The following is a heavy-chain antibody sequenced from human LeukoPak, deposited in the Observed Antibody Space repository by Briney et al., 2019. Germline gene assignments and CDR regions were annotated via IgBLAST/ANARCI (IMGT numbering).Heavy chain of an antibody. D-gene: IGHD3-10*01. CDR3: VTDRARLFWYFDL. Sequence: GSVKVSCKVSGSTLSDFSIHWVRQAPGKGLEYMGGSDPEDGATFHAQNFQGRVTMTEDTSTDTAYMELSSLRSEDTAVYYCVTDRARLFWYFDLWGRGTLVLVSS. CDR1: GSTLSDFS. CDR2: SDPEDGAT. J-gene: IGHJ2*01. V-gene: IGHV1-24*01.